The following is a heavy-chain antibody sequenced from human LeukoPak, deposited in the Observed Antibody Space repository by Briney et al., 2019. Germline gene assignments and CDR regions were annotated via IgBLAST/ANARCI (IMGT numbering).Heavy chain of an antibody. CDR2: IYYSGNT. D-gene: IGHD5-12*01. Sequence: SETLSLTCTVSGGSISSSSYYWGWLRQPPGKGLEWIGSIYYSGNTYYNPSLKSRVTISVDTSKNQFSLKLSSVTAADTAVYYCARQQNRGYGLPFDYWGQGTLVTVSS. V-gene: IGHV4-39*01. J-gene: IGHJ4*02. CDR1: GGSISSSSYY. CDR3: ARQQNRGYGLPFDY.